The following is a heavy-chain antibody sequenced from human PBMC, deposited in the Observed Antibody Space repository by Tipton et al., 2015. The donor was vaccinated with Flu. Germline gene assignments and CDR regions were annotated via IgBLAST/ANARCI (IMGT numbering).Heavy chain of an antibody. CDR1: GDSMSSFY. V-gene: IGHV4-4*07. CDR2: IYTSGTS. D-gene: IGHD3-10*01. J-gene: IGHJ4*02. Sequence: TLSLTCTASGDSMSSFYWSWIRQPAGKGLEFIWRIYTSGTSNYNPSLKSRVTMSIDTSKIQFSLKLNSVTAADTAVYDCAGASGSVTYVIFDYWGQGTLVTVSS. CDR3: AGASGSVTYVIFDY.